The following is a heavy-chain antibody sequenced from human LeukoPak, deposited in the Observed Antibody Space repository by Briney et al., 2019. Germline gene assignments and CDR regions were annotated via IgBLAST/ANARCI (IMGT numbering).Heavy chain of an antibody. Sequence: GGSLRLSGAASAFTLSRYSRNWVRQAPGKGMECVSSISSNNYIYYADSVRGRFTISRDNAKNSLYLQLNSLRAEDTAVYYCARDSAVAGSVNWFDPWGQGTLVTVSS. J-gene: IGHJ5*02. V-gene: IGHV3-21*01. CDR2: ISSNNYI. CDR3: ARDSAVAGSVNWFDP. D-gene: IGHD6-19*01. CDR1: AFTLSRYS.